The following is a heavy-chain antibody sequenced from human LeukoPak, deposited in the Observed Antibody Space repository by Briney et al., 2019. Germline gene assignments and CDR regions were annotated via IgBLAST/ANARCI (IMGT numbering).Heavy chain of an antibody. CDR2: LYPGDSTT. D-gene: IGHD6-13*01. CDR3: ASISWSSEYYFDY. CDR1: GYSFPTYW. J-gene: IGHJ4*02. Sequence: GESLKISCKGSGYSFPTYWVGWVRQTPGRGLEWMGSLYPGDSTTRYSPSFQGRITISVGKSISTAYLQWSSLMASDTAMYYCASISWSSEYYFDYWGQGTLVTVSS. V-gene: IGHV5-51*01.